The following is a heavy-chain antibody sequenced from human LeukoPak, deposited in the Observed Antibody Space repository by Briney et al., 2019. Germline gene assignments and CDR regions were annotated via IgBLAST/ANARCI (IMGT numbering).Heavy chain of an antibody. CDR3: ARHRDYTNGMDV. Sequence: SETLSLTCTVSGGSISSYYWTWIRQPPGKGLEWIGHIYYGGSTDYSPSLKSRVTISVDTSKNQFSLKLSSVTAADTAVYYCARHRDYTNGMDVWGQGTTVTVSS. CDR2: IYYGGST. J-gene: IGHJ6*02. V-gene: IGHV4-59*08. D-gene: IGHD4-11*01. CDR1: GGSISSYY.